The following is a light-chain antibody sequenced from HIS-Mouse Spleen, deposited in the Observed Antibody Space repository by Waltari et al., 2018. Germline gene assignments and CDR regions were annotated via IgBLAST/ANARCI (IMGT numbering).Light chain of an antibody. V-gene: IGKV2-30*02. CDR1: QSLVHSDGNTY. Sequence: DVVMTQSPLSLPVTLGQPASISCRSSQSLVHSDGNTYLNWCQQRPGQSPRRLIYKVSNRDSGVPDRFSGSGSGTDFTLKISRVEAEDVGVYYCMQGTHWPFTFGPGTKVDIK. CDR2: KVS. CDR3: MQGTHWPFT. J-gene: IGKJ3*01.